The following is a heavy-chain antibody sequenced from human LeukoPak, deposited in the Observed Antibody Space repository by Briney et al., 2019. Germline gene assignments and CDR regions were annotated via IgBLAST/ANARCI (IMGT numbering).Heavy chain of an antibody. Sequence: GGSLRLSCAASGFTFSSYSMNWVRQAPGEGLEWVAVIWYDGSNKYYTDSVKGRFTVSRDNSKNTLYLQMNSLRAEDTAVYYCARDEHQGDSYGKFDFWDQGTLVTVSS. J-gene: IGHJ4*02. V-gene: IGHV3-33*08. CDR3: ARDEHQGDSYGKFDF. D-gene: IGHD5-18*01. CDR1: GFTFSSYS. CDR2: IWYDGSNK.